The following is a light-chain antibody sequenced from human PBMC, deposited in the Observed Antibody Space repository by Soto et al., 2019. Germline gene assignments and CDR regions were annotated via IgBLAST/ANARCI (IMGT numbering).Light chain of an antibody. V-gene: IGLV2-11*01. CDR3: CSYAGSYTLV. J-gene: IGLJ2*01. CDR2: DVS. Sequence: QSALIQPRSVSGSPGQSVTISCTGTSSDVGGYDYVSWYQQYPGKAPKLMIYDVSKRPSGVPDRFSGSKSGNTASLTISGLQAEDEADYYCCSYAGSYTLVFGGGTKLTVL. CDR1: SSDVGGYDY.